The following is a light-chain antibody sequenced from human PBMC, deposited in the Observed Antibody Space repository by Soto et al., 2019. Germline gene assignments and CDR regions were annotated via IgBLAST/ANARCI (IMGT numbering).Light chain of an antibody. V-gene: IGLV2-14*03. Sequence: QSVLTQPASVSGSPGQSITISCTGTSSDVGGYNYVSWYQQHPGKAPKRMIYDVSNRPSGVSNRFSGSKSGNTASLTISGLQAEDEADYYCSSYTSSTTTYVFGTGTKLTVL. J-gene: IGLJ1*01. CDR3: SSYTSSTTTYV. CDR2: DVS. CDR1: SSDVGGYNY.